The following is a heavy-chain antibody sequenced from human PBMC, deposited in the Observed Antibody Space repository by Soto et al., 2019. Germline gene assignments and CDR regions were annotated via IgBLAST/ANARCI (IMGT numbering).Heavy chain of an antibody. CDR1: RGSFSGYY. J-gene: IGHJ4*01. Sequence: PETLSLTCAVYRGSFSGYYWSWNRQPPGKGLEWLGEINHSGSTNYNPSLKSRVTISVATSKNRFSLKVSSVTAADTAVYYCARASFDYLWLYEYWGHGTLVTLSS. CDR3: ARASFDYLWLYEY. D-gene: IGHD3-9*01. V-gene: IGHV4-34*01. CDR2: INHSGST.